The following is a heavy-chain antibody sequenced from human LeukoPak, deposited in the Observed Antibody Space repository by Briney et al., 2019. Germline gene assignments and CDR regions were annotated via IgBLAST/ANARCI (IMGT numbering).Heavy chain of an antibody. J-gene: IGHJ4*02. CDR2: ISDIGSI. Sequence: PSETLSLTCTVSGGSISSYYWSWIRQPPGKGLEWIAYISDIGSINYNPSLKSRVTISLDTSKNQFSLKLSSVTAADTAVYYCARGRITMVRGVSRTYYFDYWGQGTLVTVSS. CDR1: GGSISSYY. V-gene: IGHV4-59*08. CDR3: ARGRITMVRGVSRTYYFDY. D-gene: IGHD3-10*01.